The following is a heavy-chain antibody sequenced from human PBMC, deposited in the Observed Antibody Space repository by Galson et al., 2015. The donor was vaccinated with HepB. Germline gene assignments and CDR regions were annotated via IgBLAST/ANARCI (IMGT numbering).Heavy chain of an antibody. D-gene: IGHD3-9*01. CDR2: ISGSGGST. CDR3: AKDRWFTIFWFFDY. Sequence: SLRLSCAASGFIFGSYAMHWVRQAPGKGLEWVSAISGSGGSTYYADSVKGRFTISRDNSKNTLYLQMNSLRAEDTAVYYCAKDRWFTIFWFFDYWGQGTLVTVSS. CDR1: GFIFGSYA. V-gene: IGHV3-23*01. J-gene: IGHJ4*02.